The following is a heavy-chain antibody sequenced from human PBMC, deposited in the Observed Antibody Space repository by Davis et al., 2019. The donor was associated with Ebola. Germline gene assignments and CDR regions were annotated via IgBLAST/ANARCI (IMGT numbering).Heavy chain of an antibody. CDR1: GGTFSSYA. CDR3: ARVRALHYFDY. V-gene: IGHV1-69*05. J-gene: IGHJ4*02. CDR2: IIPIFGTA. Sequence: SVKVSCKASGGTFSSYAISWVRQAPGQGLEWMGGIIPIFGTANYAQKFQGRVTMTRDTSTSTVYMELSSLRSEDTAVYYCARVRALHYFDYWGQGTLVTVSS.